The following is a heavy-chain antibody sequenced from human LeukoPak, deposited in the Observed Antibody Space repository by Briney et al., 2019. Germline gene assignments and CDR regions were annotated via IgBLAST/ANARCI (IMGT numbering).Heavy chain of an antibody. V-gene: IGHV4-31*03. CDR3: ARDMTDWWFDP. J-gene: IGHJ5*02. CDR2: IYYSGST. CDR1: GGSISSGGYY. Sequence: SGTLSLTCTVSGGSISSGGYYWSWIRQHPGKGLEWIGYIYYSGSTHYNLSLKSRVTISVDTSKNQFSLKLSSVTAADTAVYYCARDMTDWWFDPWGQGTLVTVSS. D-gene: IGHD3-9*01.